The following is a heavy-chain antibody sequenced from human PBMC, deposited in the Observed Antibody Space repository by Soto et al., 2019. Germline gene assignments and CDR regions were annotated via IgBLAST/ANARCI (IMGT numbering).Heavy chain of an antibody. CDR3: ARVERGTATTVVDAFDI. CDR1: GGFVSSGSYY. V-gene: IGHV4-34*01. CDR2: MSHSGGT. J-gene: IGHJ3*02. D-gene: IGHD1-1*01. Sequence: QVQLQQWGAGLLKPSETLSLTCAVYGGFVSSGSYYWSWIRQPPEKGLEWIGEMSHSGGTPFNPSLKSRVIISVDTSKNKFSLKMSSVTAADTALYYCARVERGTATTVVDAFDIWGPGTMVTVSS.